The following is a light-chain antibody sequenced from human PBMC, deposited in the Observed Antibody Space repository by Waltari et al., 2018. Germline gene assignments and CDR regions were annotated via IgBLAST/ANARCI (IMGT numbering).Light chain of an antibody. CDR2: FDS. Sequence: YDLTQPPSISVAPGETASIPCGGKIIGRTTVNWYRQRPGQAPVLVMYFDSDRPSGIPERFSGSKSGNTATLNISRVEAGDEADYYCQVWDRTADQVFGGGTKLTVL. CDR1: IIGRTT. J-gene: IGLJ3*02. CDR3: QVWDRTADQV. V-gene: IGLV3-21*04.